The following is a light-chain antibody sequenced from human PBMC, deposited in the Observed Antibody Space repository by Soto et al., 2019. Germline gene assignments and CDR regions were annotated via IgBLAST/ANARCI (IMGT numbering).Light chain of an antibody. CDR3: TSYTSNSALV. V-gene: IGLV2-14*01. J-gene: IGLJ7*01. CDR2: EVT. Sequence: QSALTQPASVSGSPGQSITISCTGTSSDIGGHNYVSWYQCHPGKAPKLLIYEVTNRPSGVSSRFSGSKSGNTAPLIISGLQAEDEADYYCTSYTSNSALVFGGGTQLTVL. CDR1: SSDIGGHNY.